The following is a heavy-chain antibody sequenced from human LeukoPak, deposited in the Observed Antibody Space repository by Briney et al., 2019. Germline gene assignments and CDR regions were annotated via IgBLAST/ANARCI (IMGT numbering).Heavy chain of an antibody. V-gene: IGHV3-13*01. Sequence: PGGSLRLSCEVSGFTFSSYDMHWVRHTTGKGLEWVSGIGTTGDTHYPDSVKGRFTISRDNAKNSLYLQMNSLRAEDTAVYYCAIEGYSSSSPPPERWGQGTLVTVSS. CDR3: AIEGYSSSSPPPER. CDR1: GFTFSSYD. CDR2: IGTTGDT. D-gene: IGHD6-6*01. J-gene: IGHJ4*02.